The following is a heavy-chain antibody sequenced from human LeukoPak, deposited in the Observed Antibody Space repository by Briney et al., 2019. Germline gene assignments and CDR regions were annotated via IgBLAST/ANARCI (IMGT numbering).Heavy chain of an antibody. CDR2: IYHSGST. V-gene: IGHV4-38-2*02. CDR3: ARDFPSFDYMDV. D-gene: IGHD3-10*01. J-gene: IGHJ6*03. CDR1: GYSISSGYY. Sequence: SETLSLTCAVSGYSISSGYYWGWIRQPPGKGLEWIGSIYHSGSTYYNPSLKSRVTISVDTSKNQFSLKLSSVTAADTAVYYCARDFPSFDYMDVWGKGTTVTVSS.